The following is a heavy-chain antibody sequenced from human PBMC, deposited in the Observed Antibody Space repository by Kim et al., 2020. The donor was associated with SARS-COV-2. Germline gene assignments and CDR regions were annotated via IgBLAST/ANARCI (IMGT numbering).Heavy chain of an antibody. CDR3: ARALDPNVNYYYYMDV. CDR1: GFPFSSYS. V-gene: IGHV3-21*01. CDR2: ISGDAVFT. D-gene: IGHD2-8*01. J-gene: IGHJ6*03. Sequence: GGSLRLSCAASGFPFSSYSMHWVRQAPGKGLEWVSSISGDAVFTYYPDSMKGRFTISRDNAKNSLFLQMSSLRAEDTAFYYCARALDPNVNYYYYMDVWGKGTTVTVSS.